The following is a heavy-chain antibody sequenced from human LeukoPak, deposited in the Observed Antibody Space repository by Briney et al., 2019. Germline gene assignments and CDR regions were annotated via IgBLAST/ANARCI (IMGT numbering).Heavy chain of an antibody. Sequence: ASVKVSCKASGYTFTVYYMHWVRQAPGQGLEWMGWINPNSSDTNYAQKFQGRVTMTRDTSISTAYMELRRLRSDDTAVYYCARGGSSSWYGYWGQGTLVTVSS. J-gene: IGHJ4*02. CDR2: INPNSSDT. CDR3: ARGGSSSWYGY. CDR1: GYTFTVYY. D-gene: IGHD6-13*01. V-gene: IGHV1-2*02.